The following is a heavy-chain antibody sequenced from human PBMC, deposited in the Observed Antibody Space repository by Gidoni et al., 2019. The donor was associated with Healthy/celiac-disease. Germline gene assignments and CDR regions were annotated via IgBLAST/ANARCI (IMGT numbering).Heavy chain of an antibody. V-gene: IGHV3-23*01. CDR1: GFTFSSYA. CDR2: ISGSCGST. CDR3: AKDRTDSGWYSDFDY. Sequence: EVQLLESGGGLVQPGGSLRLSCAASGFTFSSYAMSWVRQAPGKGLEWVSAISGSCGSTYYADSVKGRFTISRDNSKNTLYLQMNSLRAEDTAVYYCAKDRTDSGWYSDFDYWGQGTLVTVSS. D-gene: IGHD6-19*01. J-gene: IGHJ4*02.